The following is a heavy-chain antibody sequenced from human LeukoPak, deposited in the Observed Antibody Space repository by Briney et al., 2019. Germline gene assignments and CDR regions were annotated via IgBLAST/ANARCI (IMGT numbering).Heavy chain of an antibody. CDR1: GFMFSRYS. CDR3: ATWRLEMQPWGTSQM. CDR2: ISSSSSYI. J-gene: IGHJ4*02. D-gene: IGHD3-16*01. Sequence: PGGSLRLSCAASGFMFSRYSMNWVRQAPGKGLEWVSSISSSSSYIYYADSVKGRFTISRDNARNSLFLQMNSLRAEDTAVYYCATWRLEMQPWGTSQMWGQGPRVTVSS. V-gene: IGHV3-21*01.